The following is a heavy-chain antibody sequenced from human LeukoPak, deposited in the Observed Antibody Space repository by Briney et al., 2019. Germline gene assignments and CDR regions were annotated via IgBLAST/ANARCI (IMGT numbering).Heavy chain of an antibody. J-gene: IGHJ4*02. CDR1: GFTFDDYA. CDR2: ISWNSGSI. CDR3: AKATNWNYEEDHYFDY. Sequence: PGRSLRLSCAASGFTFDDYAMHWVRQAPGKGLEWVSGISWNSGSIGYADSVKGRFTISRDNAKNSLYLQMNSLRAEDMALYYCAKATNWNYEEDHYFDYWGQGTLVTVSS. V-gene: IGHV3-9*03. D-gene: IGHD1-7*01.